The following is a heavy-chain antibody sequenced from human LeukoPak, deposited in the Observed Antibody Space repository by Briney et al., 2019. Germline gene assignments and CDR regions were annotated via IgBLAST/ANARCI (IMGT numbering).Heavy chain of an antibody. CDR3: AKNPESGSHGTYFDY. J-gene: IGHJ4*02. Sequence: GGSLRLSCAASGFTFSSYAVSWVRQAPGKGLEWVSPIVGSGGSTYYADSVKGRFTISRDNSKNTLYLQMNSLRAEDTAVYYCAKNPESGSHGTYFDYWGQGTLVTVSS. CDR2: IVGSGGST. D-gene: IGHD1-26*01. CDR1: GFTFSSYA. V-gene: IGHV3-23*01.